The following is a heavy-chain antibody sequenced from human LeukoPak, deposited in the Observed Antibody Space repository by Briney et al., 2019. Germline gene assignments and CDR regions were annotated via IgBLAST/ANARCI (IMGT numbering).Heavy chain of an antibody. CDR3: AKVPLFRGDPVYGGNRSPPRRFDY. V-gene: IGHV3-48*01. J-gene: IGHJ4*02. D-gene: IGHD4-23*01. CDR1: GFTFSSYS. Sequence: PGGSLRLSCAASGFTFSSYSMNWVRQAPGKGLEWISYISISSNTIFYADSVKGRFTISRDNAKNSLYLQMNSLRAEDTAVYYCAKVPLFRGDPVYGGNRSPPRRFDYWGQGTLVTVSS. CDR2: ISISSNTI.